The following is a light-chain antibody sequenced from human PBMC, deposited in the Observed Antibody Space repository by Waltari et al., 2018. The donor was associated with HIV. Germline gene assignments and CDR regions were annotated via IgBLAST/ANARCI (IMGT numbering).Light chain of an antibody. Sequence: DLQMAQSPSSMSASLGDTITITSRASQDIASWLAWYQQRPGRAPKLLCYAASGGQSGVRSRFSASGSGTDFTLPITGLQPEDFATYYCQQANSFPITFGQGTRLDIK. CDR1: QDIASW. J-gene: IGKJ5*01. V-gene: IGKV1D-12*01. CDR2: AAS. CDR3: QQANSFPIT.